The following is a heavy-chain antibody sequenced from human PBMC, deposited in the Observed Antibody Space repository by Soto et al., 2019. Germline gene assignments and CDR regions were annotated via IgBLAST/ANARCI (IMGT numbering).Heavy chain of an antibody. V-gene: IGHV3-11*01. CDR2: ISSRGTTI. CDR3: ARVTTTGGRFRWFDP. D-gene: IGHD4-4*01. J-gene: IGHJ5*02. CDR1: GFTFSVYY. Sequence: QVQLVESGGGLVKPGGSLRLSCAASGFTFSVYYMSWIRQAPGKGREGISYISSRGTTIYYADSVKGRFTISRDNAESSLYLQMSSLRAEDTAVYYCARVTTTGGRFRWFDPWGQGTLVTVSS.